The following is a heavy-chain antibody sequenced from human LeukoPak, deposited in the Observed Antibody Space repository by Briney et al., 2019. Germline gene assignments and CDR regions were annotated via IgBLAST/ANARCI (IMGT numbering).Heavy chain of an antibody. D-gene: IGHD5-24*01. CDR3: ARERDGYNFRSFDY. CDR2: IYYSGNT. Sequence: SETLSLTCIVSGGSISSSSYYWGWIRQPPGKGLEWIGTIYYSGNTDYNPSLKSRVTISVDTSKKQFSLKLSSVTAADTAVYYCARERDGYNFRSFDYWGQGTLVTVSS. J-gene: IGHJ4*02. V-gene: IGHV4-39*01. CDR1: GGSISSSSYY.